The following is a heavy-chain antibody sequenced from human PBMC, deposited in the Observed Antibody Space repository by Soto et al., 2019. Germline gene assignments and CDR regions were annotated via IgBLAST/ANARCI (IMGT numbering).Heavy chain of an antibody. CDR3: ARVGLGAYDY. CDR1: GGIFSNFA. CDR2: IIPTLGTP. J-gene: IGHJ4*02. V-gene: IGHV1-69*01. D-gene: IGHD6-19*01. Sequence: QVQLVQSGAEVKKPGSSVKVSCKASGGIFSNFAFNWMRQAPGQGLEWRGGIIPTLGTPHYAQKFLGRVTITADESTRTVYMEMSSLTVEDTAVYYCARVGLGAYDYWGKGNLVIVSS.